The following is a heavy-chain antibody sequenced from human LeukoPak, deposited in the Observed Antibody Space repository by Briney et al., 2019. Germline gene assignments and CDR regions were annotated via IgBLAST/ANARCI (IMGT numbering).Heavy chain of an antibody. CDR3: ARRYSNYFFDY. CDR2: IYTSGST. Sequence: SETLSLTCTVSGGSISSYYWNWIRQPAGKGLEWIGRIYTSGSTNYNPSLKSRVTISVDTSKNQFSLKLSSVTAADTAVYYCARRYSNYFFDYWGQGTLVTVSS. CDR1: GGSISSYY. D-gene: IGHD4-11*01. V-gene: IGHV4-4*07. J-gene: IGHJ4*02.